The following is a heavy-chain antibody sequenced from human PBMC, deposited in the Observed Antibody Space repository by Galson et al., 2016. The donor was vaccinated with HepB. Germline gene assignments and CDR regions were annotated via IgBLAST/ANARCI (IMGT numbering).Heavy chain of an antibody. Sequence: SLRLSCAASGFTFSSYPMSWVRQAPGKGLEWVSGISGSGGSTYYADSVKGRFTISRDNSKNTLYLQMNSLRAEDTAIYYCAKHREYYYGSGNFNWFDPWGQGTLVTVSS. CDR3: AKHREYYYGSGNFNWFDP. D-gene: IGHD3-10*01. J-gene: IGHJ5*02. CDR2: ISGSGGST. CDR1: GFTFSSYP. V-gene: IGHV3-23*01.